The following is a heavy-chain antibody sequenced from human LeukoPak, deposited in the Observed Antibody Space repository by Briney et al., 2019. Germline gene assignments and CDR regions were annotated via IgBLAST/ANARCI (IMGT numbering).Heavy chain of an antibody. Sequence: GGSLRLSCAASGLTFINFGMTWVRQAPGKGLEWVSAISGSGVITFYADSVKGRFTISRDNSKNTLYLQMNSLRAEDTALYYCAKSRLSGINDAFDIWGQGTMVTVSS. J-gene: IGHJ3*02. V-gene: IGHV3-23*01. D-gene: IGHD3-3*01. CDR3: AKSRLSGINDAFDI. CDR1: GLTFINFG. CDR2: ISGSGVIT.